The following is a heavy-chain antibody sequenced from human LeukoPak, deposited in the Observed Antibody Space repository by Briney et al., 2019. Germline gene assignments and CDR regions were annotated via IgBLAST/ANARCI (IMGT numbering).Heavy chain of an antibody. J-gene: IGHJ5*02. CDR3: ARDHYDTSGYGNWFDP. CDR1: GGSISSYY. CDR2: IYYSGST. Sequence: PSETLSLTCTVSGGSISSYYWSWIRQPPGKGLEWIGYIYYSGSTNYNPSLKSRVTISVDTSKNQFSLKLSSVTAADTAVYYCARDHYDTSGYGNWFDPWGQGTLVTVSS. D-gene: IGHD3-22*01. V-gene: IGHV4-59*01.